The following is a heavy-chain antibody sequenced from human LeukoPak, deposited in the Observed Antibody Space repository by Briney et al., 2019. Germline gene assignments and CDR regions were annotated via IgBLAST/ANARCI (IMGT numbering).Heavy chain of an antibody. CDR3: ARYTGTNSYYFDY. J-gene: IGHJ4*02. CDR1: GYSISSGYY. V-gene: IGHV4-38-2*02. Sequence: SETLSLTCTVSGYSISSGYYWVWIRQPPGKGLEWIATIYHSGSTYYNPSLKSRVIISVDTSKNQFSLKLSSVTAADTAVYYCARYTGTNSYYFDYWGQGTRVIVSS. D-gene: IGHD5-24*01. CDR2: IYHSGST.